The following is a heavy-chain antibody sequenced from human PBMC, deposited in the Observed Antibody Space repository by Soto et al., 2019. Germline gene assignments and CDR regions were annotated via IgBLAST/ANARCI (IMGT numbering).Heavy chain of an antibody. CDR1: GYSFTTYY. D-gene: IGHD2-15*01. V-gene: IGHV1-46*03. CDR3: AAVCSSGGCPPGPWN. J-gene: IGHJ3*01. Sequence: QVVQSGADVRKPGASVKVSCKASGYSFTTYYIHWFRQAPGQGLEWMAIINPNGGSTNYAQKFQGRVTVTRDMSASTVYMELSSLRSDDTAVYYCAAVCSSGGCPPGPWNWGRGTMVTVSS. CDR2: INPNGGST.